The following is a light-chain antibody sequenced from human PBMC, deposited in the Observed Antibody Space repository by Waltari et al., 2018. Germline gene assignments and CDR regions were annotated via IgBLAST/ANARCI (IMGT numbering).Light chain of an antibody. CDR1: QSVSKD. V-gene: IGKV3-20*01. Sequence: SCRASQSVSKDLAWYQQKPGQAPRLLIYDASIRATGIPDRFSGSGWGTDFSLTISSLEPEDFAVYYCQKYGTLPATFGQGTKVQ. J-gene: IGKJ1*01. CDR3: QKYGTLPAT. CDR2: DAS.